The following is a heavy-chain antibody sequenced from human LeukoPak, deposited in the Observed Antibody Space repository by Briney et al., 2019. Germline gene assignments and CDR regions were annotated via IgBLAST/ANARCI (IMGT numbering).Heavy chain of an antibody. CDR2: ISSRGNNK. CDR1: GFSISSYA. V-gene: IGHV3-30*14. J-gene: IGHJ3*02. CDR3: ARDALTDYSRAFDI. Sequence: GSLRLSCAASGFSISSYAMHWVRQAPGRGLEWVAVISSRGNNKYYADSVKGRFTISRDNPKNTLYLQMNSLRVEDTAVYYCARDALTDYSRAFDIWGQGTMVTVSS. D-gene: IGHD3-16*01.